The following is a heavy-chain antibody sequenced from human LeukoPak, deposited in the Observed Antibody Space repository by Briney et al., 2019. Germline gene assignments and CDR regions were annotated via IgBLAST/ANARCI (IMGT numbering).Heavy chain of an antibody. CDR2: IYYSGST. D-gene: IGHD3-10*01. J-gene: IGHJ4*02. Sequence: SETLSLTCTVSGGSISSGDYYWSWIRQPPGKGLEWIGYIYYSGSTYHNPSLKSRVTISVDTSKNQFSLKLSSVTAADTAVYYCARDGEVEYYGSGSYYVSWGQGTLVTVSS. V-gene: IGHV4-30-4*01. CDR3: ARDGEVEYYGSGSYYVS. CDR1: GGSISSGDYY.